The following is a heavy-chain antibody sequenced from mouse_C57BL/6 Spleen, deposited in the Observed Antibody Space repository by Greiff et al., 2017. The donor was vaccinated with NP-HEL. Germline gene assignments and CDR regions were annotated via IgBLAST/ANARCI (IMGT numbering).Heavy chain of an antibody. J-gene: IGHJ2*01. CDR1: GYTFTSYW. CDR3: TGGWLLYFDY. D-gene: IGHD2-3*01. Sequence: EVQLQQSGTVLARPWASVKMSCKTSGYTFTSYWMHWVKQRPGQGLEWIGAIYPGNSDASYNQKFKGKAKLTAVTSASTAYMELSSLTNDDSAVYYCTGGWLLYFDYWGQGTTLTVSS. CDR2: IYPGNSDA. V-gene: IGHV1-5*01.